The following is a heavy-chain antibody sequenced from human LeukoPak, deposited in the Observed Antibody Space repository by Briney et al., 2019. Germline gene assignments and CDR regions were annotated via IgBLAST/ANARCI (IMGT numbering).Heavy chain of an antibody. CDR1: GFTFSSYG. CDR3: AKGSKEVLFTRDHHMHV. CDR2: IRHDGSNK. V-gene: IGHV3-30*02. D-gene: IGHD3-3*01. Sequence: GGSLRLSCAASGFTFSSYGMHWVRQAPGKGLEGVAFIRHDGSNKYYADPVKGRFTISTDNSKNTLFLQMNSLRAEDTAVYYCAKGSKEVLFTRDHHMHVWGKGTAVTISS. J-gene: IGHJ6*03.